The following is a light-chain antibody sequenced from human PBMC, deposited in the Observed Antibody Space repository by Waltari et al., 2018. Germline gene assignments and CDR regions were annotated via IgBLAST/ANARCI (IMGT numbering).Light chain of an antibody. CDR3: SSYAGSNNLI. J-gene: IGLJ2*01. CDR2: EVS. CDR1: SRDVGGYHY. Sequence: QSALTQPPSASGSPGQSVPISCTGTSRDVGGYHYVPWYQQHPGKAPKLMIYEVSKRPSGVPDRFSGSKSGNTASLTVSGLQAEDEADYYCSSYAGSNNLIFGGGTKLTVL. V-gene: IGLV2-8*01.